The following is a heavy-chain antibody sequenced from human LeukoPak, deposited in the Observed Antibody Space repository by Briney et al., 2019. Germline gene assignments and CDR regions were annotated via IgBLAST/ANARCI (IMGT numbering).Heavy chain of an antibody. CDR1: GYTFTSYG. Sequence: ASVKVSCKASGYTFTSYGISWVRQAPGQGLEWMGWISAYNGNTNYAQKLQGRVTMTTDTSTSTAYMELRSLRSDDSAVYYCARVRWVEMATITHYYYYGMDVWGQGTTVTVSS. CDR2: ISAYNGNT. CDR3: ARVRWVEMATITHYYYYGMDV. J-gene: IGHJ6*02. V-gene: IGHV1-18*01. D-gene: IGHD5-24*01.